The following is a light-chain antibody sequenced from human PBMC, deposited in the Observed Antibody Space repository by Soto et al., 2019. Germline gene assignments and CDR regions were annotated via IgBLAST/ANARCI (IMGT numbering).Light chain of an antibody. CDR1: SSDVGTYNY. CDR3: SSYTTSNTQV. V-gene: IGLV2-14*01. Sequence: QSALTQPASVSGSPGQSITISCTGTSSDVGTYNYVSWYQHRPGKAPKLMIYDVSYRPSGVSNRFSGSKSANTASLTISGLQVEDEADYYCSSYTTSNTQVFGGGTKLTVL. CDR2: DVS. J-gene: IGLJ3*02.